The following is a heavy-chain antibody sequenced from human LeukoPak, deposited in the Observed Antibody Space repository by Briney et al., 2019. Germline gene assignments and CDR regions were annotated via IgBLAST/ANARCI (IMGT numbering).Heavy chain of an antibody. D-gene: IGHD1-26*01. J-gene: IGHJ3*02. V-gene: IGHV3-7*01. CDR3: ARDRAGSYYDAFDI. CDR1: GFTFSSYW. Sequence: GGSLRLSCAASGFTFSSYWVSWVRQAPGKGLEWVANIKQDGSEKYYVDSVKGRFTISRDNAKNPLYLQMNSLRAEDTAVYYCARDRAGSYYDAFDIWGQGTMVTVSS. CDR2: IKQDGSEK.